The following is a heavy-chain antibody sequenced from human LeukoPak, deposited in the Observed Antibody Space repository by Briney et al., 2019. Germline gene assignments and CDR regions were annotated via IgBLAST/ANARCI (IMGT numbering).Heavy chain of an antibody. CDR1: GGSFSGYY. CDR2: INHSGST. CDR3: ARIRWYSSGWGYYFDY. V-gene: IGHV4-34*01. Sequence: SETLSLTCAVYGGSFSGYYWSWIRQPPGKGLEWIGEINHSGSTNYNPSLKSRVTISVDTSKNQFSLKLSSVTAADTAVYHCARIRWYSSGWGYYFDYWGQGTLVTVSS. D-gene: IGHD6-19*01. J-gene: IGHJ4*02.